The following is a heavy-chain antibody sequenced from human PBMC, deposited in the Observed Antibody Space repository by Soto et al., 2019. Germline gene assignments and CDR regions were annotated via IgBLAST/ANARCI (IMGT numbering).Heavy chain of an antibody. D-gene: IGHD3-22*01. Sequence: GSGPTLVNPTQTLTLTCTFSGFSLSTSGVGVGWIRQPPGKALEWLALIYWDDDKRYSPSLKSRLTITKDTSKNQVVLTMTNMDPVDTATYYCAPTYYYDSSGYYYVHPWGQGTLVTVSS. J-gene: IGHJ5*02. V-gene: IGHV2-5*02. CDR2: IYWDDDK. CDR1: GFSLSTSGVG. CDR3: APTYYYDSSGYYYVHP.